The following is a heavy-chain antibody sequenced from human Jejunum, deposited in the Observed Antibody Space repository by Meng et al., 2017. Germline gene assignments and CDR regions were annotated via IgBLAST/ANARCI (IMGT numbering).Heavy chain of an antibody. V-gene: IGHV4-34*02. Sequence: QVQLKQLGGGLLNPSETLPLTGAVYGGSISGYFGSWFRQAPGEGLEWVGEFTRGGTTNYNPSLKSRVTISADTSKNQFSLTLSSVSAADTAVYYCARHEVDFDNWGQGTLVTVSS. CDR2: FTRGGTT. J-gene: IGHJ4*02. CDR3: ARHEVDFDN. CDR1: GGSISGYF. D-gene: IGHD1-26*01.